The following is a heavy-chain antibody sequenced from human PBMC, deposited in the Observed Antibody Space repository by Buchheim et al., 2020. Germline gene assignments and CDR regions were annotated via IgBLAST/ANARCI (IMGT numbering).Heavy chain of an antibody. V-gene: IGHV3-30*04. J-gene: IGHJ4*02. CDR2: ISYDGSNK. CDR3: ARDSDIVVVVAATTSGGFDY. D-gene: IGHD2-15*01. CDR1: GFTFSSYA. Sequence: QVQLVESGGGVVQPGRSLRLSCAASGFTFSSYAMHWVRQAPGKGLEWVAVISYDGSNKYYADSVKGRFTISRDNSKHTLYLQMNSLRAEDTAVYYCARDSDIVVVVAATTSGGFDYWGQGTL.